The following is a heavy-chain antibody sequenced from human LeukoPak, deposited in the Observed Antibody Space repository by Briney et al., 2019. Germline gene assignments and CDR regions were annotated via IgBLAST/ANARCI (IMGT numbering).Heavy chain of an antibody. V-gene: IGHV1-2*06. J-gene: IGHJ4*02. Sequence: ASVKVSCKASGYTFIGYYMHWVRQAPGQGLEWMGRINPNSGGTDYAQKFQGRVTMTRDSSISMAYLEFSSLRSDDTAVYYCARDWSMTTLDYWGQGTLVTVSS. CDR1: GYTFIGYY. D-gene: IGHD4-17*01. CDR3: ARDWSMTTLDY. CDR2: INPNSGGT.